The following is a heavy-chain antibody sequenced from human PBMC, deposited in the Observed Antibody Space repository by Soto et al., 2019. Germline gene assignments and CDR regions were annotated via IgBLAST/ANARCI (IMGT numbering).Heavy chain of an antibody. V-gene: IGHV1-18*01. CDR2: ISAYNGNT. J-gene: IGHJ4*02. D-gene: IGHD5-18*01. CDR3: ARSGYSYGYETLDY. CDR1: GYTINSYG. Sequence: GASVEVSCKASGYTINSYGMRWVRQAHGQGLEWMGWISAYNGNTNYAQKLQGRVTMTTDTSTSTAYMELRSLRSDDTAVYYCARSGYSYGYETLDYWGQGTLVTVSS.